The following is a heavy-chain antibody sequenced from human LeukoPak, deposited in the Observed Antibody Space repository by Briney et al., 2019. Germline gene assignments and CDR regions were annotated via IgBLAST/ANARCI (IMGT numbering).Heavy chain of an antibody. J-gene: IGHJ4*02. CDR3: AKGITYYDFWSGPGGSFDY. V-gene: IGHV3-23*01. CDR1: GFTFSSYA. D-gene: IGHD3-3*01. Sequence: GGSLRLSCAASGFTFSSYAMSWVRQAPGKGLEWVSAISGSGGSTYYADSVKGRFTISRDNSKNTLYLQMNSLRAEDTAVYYCAKGITYYDFWSGPGGSFDYWGQGTLVTVSS. CDR2: ISGSGGST.